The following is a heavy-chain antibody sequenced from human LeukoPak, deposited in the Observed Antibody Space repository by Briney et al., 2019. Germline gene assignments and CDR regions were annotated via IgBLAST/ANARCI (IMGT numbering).Heavy chain of an antibody. D-gene: IGHD3-10*01. J-gene: IGHJ4*02. CDR2: ITGSGGTT. CDR1: GLSFRSRA. V-gene: IGHV3-23*01. Sequence: GGSLRLSCTVSGLSFRSRAFHWVRQAPGKGLDWVSSITGSGGTTFYADSVKGRFSISRDNSKNTLYLQMNSLRAEDTAVYYCARDRSYYGSGSFDYWGQGTLVTVSS. CDR3: ARDRSYYGSGSFDY.